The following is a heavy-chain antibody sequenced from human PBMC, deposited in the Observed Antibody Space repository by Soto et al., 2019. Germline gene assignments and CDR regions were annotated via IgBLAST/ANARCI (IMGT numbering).Heavy chain of an antibody. J-gene: IGHJ4*02. CDR1: GGAISSSRW. D-gene: IGHD3-22*01. V-gene: IGHV4-4*02. CDR3: ARVPEDSSGYFDS. Sequence: SETLSLTCGVSGGAISSSRWWTWVRQFPGKGLEWIGEIYPSGSTNYNPSLKSRVTISLDRSQNQFSLNLRSVTAADTATYYCARVPEDSSGYFDSWGQGALVTVSS. CDR2: IYPSGST.